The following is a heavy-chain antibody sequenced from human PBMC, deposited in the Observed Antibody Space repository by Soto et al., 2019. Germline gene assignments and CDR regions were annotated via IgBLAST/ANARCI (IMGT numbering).Heavy chain of an antibody. CDR2: IKSDGSTT. D-gene: IGHD2-15*01. V-gene: IGHV3-74*01. CDR3: AREAWYDAFDI. CDR1: GFTFSSYW. J-gene: IGHJ3*02. Sequence: VQLVESGGGLVQPGGSLRLSCAASGFTFSSYWMHWVRQAPGKGLVWVSRIKSDGSTTSYADSVKGRFTISRDNAKNTLYLQMNSLRAEDTAVYYCAREAWYDAFDIWGQGTIVTVSS.